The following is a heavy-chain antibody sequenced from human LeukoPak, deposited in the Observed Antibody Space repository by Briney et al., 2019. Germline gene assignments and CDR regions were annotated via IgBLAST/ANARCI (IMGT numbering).Heavy chain of an antibody. CDR2: IHYSGST. CDR1: GGSNY. D-gene: IGHD2-2*02. CDR3: ARELYQLLYGDAFDI. Sequence: SETLSLTCTVSGGSNYWSWIRQPPGKGLEWIAYIHYSGSTNYNPSLKSRVTISIDTSKNQFSLKLSSVTAADTAVYYCARELYQLLYGDAFDIWGQGTMVTVSS. V-gene: IGHV4-59*12. J-gene: IGHJ3*02.